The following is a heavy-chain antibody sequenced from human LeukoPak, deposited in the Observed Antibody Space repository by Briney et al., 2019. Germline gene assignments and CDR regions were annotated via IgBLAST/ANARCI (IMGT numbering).Heavy chain of an antibody. CDR3: ARGRIAKIVVVHSFSYGMDV. CDR2: INDYAGDT. Sequence: PSETLSLTCTAFGGTFTDYWWTWIRHSPGKGLEWIGEINDYAGDTKYNASLNGRVSISLEKSENQFSLELRSVAAADTAVYYCARGRIAKIVVVHSFSYGMDVWGQGTTVTVSS. J-gene: IGHJ6*02. D-gene: IGHD3-22*01. V-gene: IGHV4-34*01. CDR1: GGTFTDYW.